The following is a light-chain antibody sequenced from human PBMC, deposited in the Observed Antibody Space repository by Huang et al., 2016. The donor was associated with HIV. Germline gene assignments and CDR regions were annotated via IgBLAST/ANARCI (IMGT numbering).Light chain of an antibody. Sequence: DIVLTQTPLSLSVAPGQPASISCKSSQSLLHTDGKTYLYWYLQKPGLSPQLLIYEVSHRVSGVPDRFSGSGSGSNFTLKISQVEAEDVGFYYCMQSVQLPMYTFGPGTKLEIK. CDR2: EVS. CDR3: MQSVQLPMYT. J-gene: IGKJ2*01. V-gene: IGKV2D-29*02. CDR1: QSLLHTDGKTY.